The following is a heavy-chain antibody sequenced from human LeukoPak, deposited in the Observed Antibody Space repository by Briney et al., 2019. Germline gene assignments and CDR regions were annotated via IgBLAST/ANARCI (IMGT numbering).Heavy chain of an antibody. J-gene: IGHJ3*02. CDR3: AKELDIVVVPAAQGAFDI. CDR1: GFTFSSYA. CDR2: ISYDGSNK. Sequence: GGSLRLSCAASGFTFSSYAMHWVRQAPGKGLEWVAVISYDGSNKYYADSVKGRFTISRDNSKNTLYPQMNSLRAEDTAVYYCAKELDIVVVPAAQGAFDIWGQGTMVTVSS. D-gene: IGHD2-2*01. V-gene: IGHV3-30-3*01.